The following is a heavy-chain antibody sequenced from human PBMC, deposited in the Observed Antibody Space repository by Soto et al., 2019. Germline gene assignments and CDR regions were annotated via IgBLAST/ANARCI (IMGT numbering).Heavy chain of an antibody. CDR2: IYYSWST. CDR1: GGSISSGDYY. CDR3: ARGASYCTNGVCYPNWFDP. J-gene: IGHJ5*02. Sequence: SETLSLTCTVSGGSISSGDYYWSWIRQPPGKGLEWIGYIYYSWSTYYNPSLMSRVTISVDTSKNQFSLKLSSVTAADTAVYYCARGASYCTNGVCYPNWFDPWGQGTLVTVSS. D-gene: IGHD2-8*01. V-gene: IGHV4-30-4*01.